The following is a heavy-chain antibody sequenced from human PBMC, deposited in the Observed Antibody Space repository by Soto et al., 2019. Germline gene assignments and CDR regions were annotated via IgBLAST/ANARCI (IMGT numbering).Heavy chain of an antibody. CDR2: IDPSDSYT. J-gene: IGHJ6*02. Sequence: GESLKISCKGSGYSFTSYWISWVRQMPGKGLEWRGRIDPSDSYTNYSPSYQGHVTISADKSISTAYLQWSSLKASDTAMYYCAKQTIAVVYYYYYGMDVWGQGNTVTVSS. V-gene: IGHV5-10-1*01. CDR1: GYSFTSYW. CDR3: AKQTIAVVYYYYYGMDV. D-gene: IGHD6-19*01.